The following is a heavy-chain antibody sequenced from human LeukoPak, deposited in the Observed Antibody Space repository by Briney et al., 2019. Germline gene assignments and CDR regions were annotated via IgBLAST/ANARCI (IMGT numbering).Heavy chain of an antibody. CDR2: IWYDGTNK. D-gene: IGHD3-9*01. CDR1: GYSFTSYW. CDR3: ARLGSGLRYFDY. J-gene: IGHJ4*02. Sequence: GESLKISCKGSGYSFTSYWIGWVRQAPGKGLEWVAVIWYDGTNKYYADSVKGRFTISRDNSKNTLFLQMNSLRVEDTAVYYCARLGSGLRYFDYWGQGTLVTVSS. V-gene: IGHV3-33*01.